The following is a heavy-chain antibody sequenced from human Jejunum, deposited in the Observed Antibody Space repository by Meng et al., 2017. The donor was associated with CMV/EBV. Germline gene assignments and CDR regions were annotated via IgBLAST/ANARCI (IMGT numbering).Heavy chain of an antibody. J-gene: IGHJ6*02. Sequence: SDYGMHWVRQAPGKGLEWVAFIRYDGNNEYYADSVKGRFTISRDNSKNTLFLQMNSLTAEDAAVYHCTRDPFPGSTWYRTVHAMDVWGQGTTVTVSS. CDR2: IRYDGNNE. CDR3: TRDPFPGSTWYRTVHAMDV. CDR1: SDYG. V-gene: IGHV3-30*02. D-gene: IGHD6-13*01.